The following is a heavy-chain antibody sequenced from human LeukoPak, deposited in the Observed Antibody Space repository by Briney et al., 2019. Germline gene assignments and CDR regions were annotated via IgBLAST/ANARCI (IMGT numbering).Heavy chain of an antibody. D-gene: IGHD3-10*01. Sequence: GGSLRLSCAASGFTFSSYWMNWVRQAPGKGLEWVSYISSSSSPIYYADSVKGRFTISRDNGKNSLSLQMNSLRDEDTAVYYCARSPGGYYSDYWGQGTLVTVSS. CDR2: ISSSSSPI. CDR3: ARSPGGYYSDY. J-gene: IGHJ4*02. CDR1: GFTFSSYW. V-gene: IGHV3-48*02.